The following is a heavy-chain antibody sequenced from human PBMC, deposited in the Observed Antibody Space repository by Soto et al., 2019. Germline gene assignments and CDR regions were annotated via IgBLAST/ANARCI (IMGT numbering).Heavy chain of an antibody. CDR3: ARGLGSSSAAGILYYFDY. V-gene: IGHV4-34*01. J-gene: IGHJ4*02. CDR1: GGSFSGYY. CDR2: INHSGST. Sequence: SETLSLTCAVYGGSFSGYYWSWIRQPPGKGLEWIGEINHSGSTNYNPSLKSRVTISVDTSKNQFSLKLSSVTAADTAVYYCARGLGSSSAAGILYYFDYWGQGTLVTVSS. D-gene: IGHD6-13*01.